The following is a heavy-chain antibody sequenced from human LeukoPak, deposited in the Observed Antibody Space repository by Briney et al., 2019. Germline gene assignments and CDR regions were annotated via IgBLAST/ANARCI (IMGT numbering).Heavy chain of an antibody. CDR2: INPNSGGT. V-gene: IGHV1-2*02. Sequence: ASVKVSCKASGYAFSSTGLNWVRQAPGQGLEWMGWINPNSGGTNYAQKFQGRVTMTRDTSISTAYMELSRLRSDDTAVYYCARDVIARSLDYWGQGTLVTVSS. CDR1: GYAFSSTG. D-gene: IGHD2/OR15-2a*01. CDR3: ARDVIARSLDY. J-gene: IGHJ4*02.